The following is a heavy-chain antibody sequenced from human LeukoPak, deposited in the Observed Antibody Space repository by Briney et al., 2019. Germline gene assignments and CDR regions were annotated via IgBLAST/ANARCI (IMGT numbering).Heavy chain of an antibody. Sequence: SVKVSCKASGGTFSSYAISWVRQAPGQGLEWMGGIIPIFGTANYAQKFQGRVTITADESTSTAYMELSSLRSEDTAVYYCASRVDYYGSGSYYFQFDYWGQGTLVTVSS. D-gene: IGHD3-10*01. CDR3: ASRVDYYGSGSYYFQFDY. V-gene: IGHV1-69*01. CDR2: IIPIFGTA. J-gene: IGHJ4*02. CDR1: GGTFSSYA.